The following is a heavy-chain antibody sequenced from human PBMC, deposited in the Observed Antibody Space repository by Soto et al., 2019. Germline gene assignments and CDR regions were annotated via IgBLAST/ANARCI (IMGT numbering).Heavy chain of an antibody. V-gene: IGHV1-18*01. J-gene: IGHJ5*02. CDR1: GYTFTSYG. Sequence: GASVKVSCKASGYTFTSYGISWVRQAPGQGLEWMGWISAYNGNTNYAQKLQGRVTMTTDTSTSTAYMELRSLRSDDTAVYYCAREGYYDSSGYYFWVFDHWGQGTLVTVSS. CDR3: AREGYYDSSGYYFWVFDH. CDR2: ISAYNGNT. D-gene: IGHD3-22*01.